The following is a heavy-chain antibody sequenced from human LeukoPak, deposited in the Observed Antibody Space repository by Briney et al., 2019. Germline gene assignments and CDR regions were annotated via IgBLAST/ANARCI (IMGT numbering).Heavy chain of an antibody. Sequence: QPGGSLRLSCAASGFTFSRFGFSWVRQAPGKGLEWVAGISSDGSDKYNEDFPKGRFTISRDNSKSTLYLQMNSLRVEDTAVYYCAKDGLEYQLLSLGYMDVWGKGTTVTVSS. CDR3: AKDGLEYQLLSLGYMDV. J-gene: IGHJ6*03. V-gene: IGHV3-30*18. D-gene: IGHD2-2*01. CDR2: ISSDGSDK. CDR1: GFTFSRFG.